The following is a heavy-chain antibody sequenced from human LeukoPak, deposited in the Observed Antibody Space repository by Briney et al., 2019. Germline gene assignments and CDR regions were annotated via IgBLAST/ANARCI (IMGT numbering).Heavy chain of an antibody. Sequence: PGGSLRLPCAASGFTFSSYSMNWVRQAPGKGLEWVSSISSSSSYIYYADSVKGRFTISRDNAKNSLYLQMNSLRAEDTALYYCARDLNPLGLAAYWGQGTLVTVSS. CDR2: ISSSSSYI. J-gene: IGHJ4*02. D-gene: IGHD6-25*01. CDR1: GFTFSSYS. V-gene: IGHV3-21*04. CDR3: ARDLNPLGLAAY.